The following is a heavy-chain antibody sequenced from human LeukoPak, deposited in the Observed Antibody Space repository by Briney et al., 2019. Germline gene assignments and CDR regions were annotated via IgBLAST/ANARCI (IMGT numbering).Heavy chain of an antibody. Sequence: GGSLRLSCAASGFTFSSYAMHWVRQAPGKGLEWVAVISYDGSNKYYADSVKGRFTISRDNSKNTLYLQMNSLRAEDTAVFYCARGTGYNLVDYWGPGTLVTVSS. J-gene: IGHJ4*02. V-gene: IGHV3-30*04. CDR1: GFTFSSYA. CDR3: ARGTGYNLVDY. CDR2: ISYDGSNK. D-gene: IGHD5-24*01.